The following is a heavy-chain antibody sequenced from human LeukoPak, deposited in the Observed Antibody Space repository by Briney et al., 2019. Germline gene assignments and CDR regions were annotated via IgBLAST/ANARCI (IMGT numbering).Heavy chain of an antibody. CDR1: GFTFSTYG. Sequence: GGSLRLSCAASGFTFSTYGMHWVRQAPGKGLERVAVIWYDGSIKYYGDSVKGRFTISRDNSKNTLYLQMNSLRAEDTAMYYCARAVGLFDFWGPGTLVIVCS. J-gene: IGHJ3*01. CDR2: IWYDGSIK. V-gene: IGHV3-33*01. CDR3: ARAVGLFDF.